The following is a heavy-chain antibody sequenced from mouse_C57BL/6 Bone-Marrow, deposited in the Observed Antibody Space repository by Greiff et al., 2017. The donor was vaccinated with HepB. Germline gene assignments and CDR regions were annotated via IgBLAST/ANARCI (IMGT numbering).Heavy chain of an antibody. V-gene: IGHV1-55*01. CDR2: IYPGSGST. D-gene: IGHD4-1*01. Sequence: QVHVKQLGAELVKPGASVKMSCKASGYTFTSYWITWVKQRPGQGLEWIGDIYPGSGSTNYNEKFKSKATLTVDTSSSTAYMQLSSLTSEDSAVYYCATWEGVDYWGQGTTLTVSS. CDR3: ATWEGVDY. J-gene: IGHJ2*01. CDR1: GYTFTSYW.